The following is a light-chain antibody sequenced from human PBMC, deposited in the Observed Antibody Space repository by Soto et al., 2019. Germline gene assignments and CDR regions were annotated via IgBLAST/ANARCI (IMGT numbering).Light chain of an antibody. CDR2: DVN. J-gene: IGLJ1*01. Sequence: QSALTQPASVSGSPGQSITISCTGTSSDIGASNYVSWYQQHPGQAPKLMISDVNNRPSGISDRFSGSKSGNTASLTISGLQAEDEADYYCYAFNSKSDTHYVFGTGTKLTGL. V-gene: IGLV2-14*03. CDR1: SSDIGASNY. CDR3: YAFNSKSDTHYV.